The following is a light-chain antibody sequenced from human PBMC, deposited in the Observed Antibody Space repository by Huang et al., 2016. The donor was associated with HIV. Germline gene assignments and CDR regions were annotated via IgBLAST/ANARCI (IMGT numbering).Light chain of an antibody. J-gene: IGKJ1*01. Sequence: EIVLTQSPATLSLSPGERAALSCGASQSFSSSYLAWYQQKPGLAPRLLIYDASSRATGITERFSGSGSGTDFTLTISRLEPEDFAVYYCQQYGSSPETFGQGTKVEIK. CDR3: QQYGSSPET. V-gene: IGKV3D-20*01. CDR1: QSFSSSY. CDR2: DAS.